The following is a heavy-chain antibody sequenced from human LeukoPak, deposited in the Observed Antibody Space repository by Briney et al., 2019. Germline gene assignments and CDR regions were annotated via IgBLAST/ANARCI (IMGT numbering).Heavy chain of an antibody. Sequence: GGSLRLSCAASGFTFSSYAMSWVGQAPGKGLEWVSAISGSGGSTYYADSVKGRFTISRDNSKNTLYLQMNSLRAEDTAVYYCAKDPDIVGATTPDYWGQGTLVTVSS. CDR3: AKDPDIVGATTPDY. V-gene: IGHV3-23*01. D-gene: IGHD1-26*01. CDR2: ISGSGGST. J-gene: IGHJ4*02. CDR1: GFTFSSYA.